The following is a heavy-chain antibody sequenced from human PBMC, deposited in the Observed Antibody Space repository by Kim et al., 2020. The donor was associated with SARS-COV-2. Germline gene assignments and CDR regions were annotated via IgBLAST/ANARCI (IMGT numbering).Heavy chain of an antibody. Sequence: NSHPSLTSRVTISVDTSKNQFSLKLSSVTAADTAVYYCAGTARGANFDYWGRGALVTVSS. D-gene: IGHD1-26*01. J-gene: IGHJ4*02. CDR3: AGTARGANFDY. V-gene: IGHV4-4*09.